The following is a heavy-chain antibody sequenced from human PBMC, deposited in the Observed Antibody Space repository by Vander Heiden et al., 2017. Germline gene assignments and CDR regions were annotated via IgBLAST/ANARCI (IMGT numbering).Heavy chain of an antibody. CDR2: IYNSGST. CDR3: ARLPYNWFDP. Sequence: QVQLQDSGPGLVKPSETLSLTCTVPGGSTSSSYGSWIRHPPGKGLEWIGYIYNSGSTNYNPSLKSRVSISVDTSKNQFSLKLSSVTAADTAVYYCARLPYNWFDPWGQGTLVTVSS. J-gene: IGHJ5*02. V-gene: IGHV4-59*08. CDR1: GGSTSSSY.